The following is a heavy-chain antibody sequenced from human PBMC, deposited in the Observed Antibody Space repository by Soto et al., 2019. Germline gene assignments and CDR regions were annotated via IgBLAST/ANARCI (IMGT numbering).Heavy chain of an antibody. CDR3: ACVIRTLWYYGMDV. Sequence: SETLSLTCAVSGYSISSSNWWGWIRQPPGKGLEWIGYIYYSGTTYYNPSLKSRVTMSVDTSKNQFSLKLSSVTAADTAVYYCACVIRTLWYYGMDVWGKGTTVTVSS. J-gene: IGHJ6*04. CDR2: IYYSGTT. D-gene: IGHD2-21*01. CDR1: GYSISSSNW. V-gene: IGHV4-28*01.